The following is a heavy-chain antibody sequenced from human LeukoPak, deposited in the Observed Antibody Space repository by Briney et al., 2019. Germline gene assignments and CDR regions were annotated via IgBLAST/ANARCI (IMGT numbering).Heavy chain of an antibody. CDR3: ASPRRRGNAMDYFDY. D-gene: IGHD5-18*01. J-gene: IGHJ4*02. CDR1: GFTFSSYA. Sequence: GRSLRLSCAASGFTFSSYAMHWVRQAPGKGLEWVAVISYDGSNKYYADSVKGRFTISRDNSKNTLYLQMNSLRAEDTAVYYCASPRRRGNAMDYFDYWGQGTLVTVSS. CDR2: ISYDGSNK. V-gene: IGHV3-30-3*01.